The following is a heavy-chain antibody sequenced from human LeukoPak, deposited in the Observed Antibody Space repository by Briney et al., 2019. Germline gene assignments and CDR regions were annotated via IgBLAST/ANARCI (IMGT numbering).Heavy chain of an antibody. CDR3: ARDGYNPVPFDF. CDR1: GYSITNGYF. J-gene: IGHJ3*01. D-gene: IGHD5-24*01. Sequence: SETLSLTCTVSGYSITNGYFWGWIRPSPGKALEWIGNIYRTGTTFYNPSLQSRVTISVDTLKNTFSLRLKSVTAADTAVYYCARDGYNPVPFDFWGQGTVVTVSS. V-gene: IGHV4-38-2*02. CDR2: IYRTGTT.